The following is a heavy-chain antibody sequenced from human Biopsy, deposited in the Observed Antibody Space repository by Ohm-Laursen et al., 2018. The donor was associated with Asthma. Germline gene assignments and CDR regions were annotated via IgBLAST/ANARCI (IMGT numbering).Heavy chain of an antibody. J-gene: IGHJ6*02. CDR2: IIPIYRTT. D-gene: IGHD4-17*01. CDR3: ARGGYYGDRRYHDGMDV. CDR1: GDTFSSCG. Sequence: SSVKVSCKASGDTFSSCGVNWVRRAPGQGLEWMGEIIPIYRTTNYAQKFQGRVTITADESTSTAYMELSSLRADDTAVYYCARGGYYGDRRYHDGMDVWGQGTTVTVSS. V-gene: IGHV1-69*01.